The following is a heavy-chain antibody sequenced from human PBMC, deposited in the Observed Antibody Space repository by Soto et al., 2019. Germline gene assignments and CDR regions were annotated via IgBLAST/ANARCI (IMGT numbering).Heavy chain of an antibody. J-gene: IGHJ6*02. CDR1: GFTFSSSA. CDR3: AKSQGAAAYYYYYGMDV. Sequence: EVQLLESGGGLVQPGGSLRLSCAASGFTFSSSAMSWVRQAPGKGLEWVSAISGSGGSTYYADSVKGRFTISRDNTKNTLYLQMNSLIAEDTAVYYGAKSQGAAAYYYYYGMDVWGQGTTVTVSS. CDR2: ISGSGGST. D-gene: IGHD6-13*01. V-gene: IGHV3-23*01.